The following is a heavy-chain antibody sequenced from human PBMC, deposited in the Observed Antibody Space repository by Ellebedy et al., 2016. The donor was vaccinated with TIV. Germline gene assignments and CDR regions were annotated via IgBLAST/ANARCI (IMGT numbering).Heavy chain of an antibody. CDR1: GFTFVGYA. CDR2: IRSSSSDI. CDR3: AREAWDGDYYVDY. D-gene: IGHD4-17*01. J-gene: IGHJ4*02. V-gene: IGHV3-48*01. Sequence: GESLKISCAASGFTFVGYAMNWVRQAPGKGLEWVSFIRSSSSDIYYGASVKGRITISRDNSKNTLYLQMNSLRAEDTAVYYCAREAWDGDYYVDYWGQGTLVTVST.